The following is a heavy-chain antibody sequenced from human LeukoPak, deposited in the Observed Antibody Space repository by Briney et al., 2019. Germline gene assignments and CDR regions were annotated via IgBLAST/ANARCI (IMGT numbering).Heavy chain of an antibody. CDR3: VRDLYRIVVVPHYFDY. Sequence: PGGSLRLSCAASGFTFSSYWMSWVRQAPGKGLEWVANIKQDGSEKYYVDSVKGRFTISRDNAKNSLYLQMNSLRAEDTAVYYCVRDLYRIVVVPHYFDYWGQGTPVTVSS. CDR2: IKQDGSEK. CDR1: GFTFSSYW. J-gene: IGHJ4*02. D-gene: IGHD3-22*01. V-gene: IGHV3-7*01.